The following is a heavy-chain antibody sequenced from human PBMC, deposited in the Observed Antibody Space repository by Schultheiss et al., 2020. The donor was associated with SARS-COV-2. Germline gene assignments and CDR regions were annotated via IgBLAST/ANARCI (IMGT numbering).Heavy chain of an antibody. CDR3: ARGDYSDNSGFYVDAFDI. CDR1: GFSFIYDY. V-gene: IGHV3-23*01. D-gene: IGHD3-22*01. CDR2: ITNSGGGT. Sequence: GESLKISCADSGFSFIYDYMNWVRQAPGKGLEWVSAITNSGGGTFYADSVKGRFTISRDNSKKTLYLQMSSLRAADTAVYYCARGDYSDNSGFYVDAFDIWGQGTMVTVSS. J-gene: IGHJ3*02.